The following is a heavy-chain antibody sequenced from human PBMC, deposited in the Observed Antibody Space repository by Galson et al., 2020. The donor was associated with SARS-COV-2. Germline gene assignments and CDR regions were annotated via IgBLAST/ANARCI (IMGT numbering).Heavy chain of an antibody. J-gene: IGHJ4*02. CDR2: IYYSGST. V-gene: IGHV4-31*03. CDR3: ARGAGGDCSGGSCYLDY. CDR1: GGSISSGGYY. Sequence: SETLSLTCTVSGGSISSGGYYWSWIRQHPGKGLEWIGYIYYSGSTYYNPSLKSRVTISVDTSKNQFTLKLSSVTAADTAVYYCARGAGGDCSGGSCYLDYWGQGTLVTVSS. D-gene: IGHD2-15*01.